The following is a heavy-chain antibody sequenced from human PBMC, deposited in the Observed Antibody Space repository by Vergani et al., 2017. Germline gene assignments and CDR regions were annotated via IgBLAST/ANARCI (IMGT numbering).Heavy chain of an antibody. CDR3: AKQQLPTRAYYFDY. Sequence: EVQLVESGGGLVQPGGSLRLSCAASGFTFSSYSMNWVRQAPGKGLEWVSYISSSSSTIYYADSVKGRFTISRDNAKNSLYLQMNSLRAEDTAVYYCAKQQLPTRAYYFDYWGQGTLVTVSS. V-gene: IGHV3-48*01. J-gene: IGHJ4*02. CDR2: ISSSSSTI. CDR1: GFTFSSYS. D-gene: IGHD6-13*01.